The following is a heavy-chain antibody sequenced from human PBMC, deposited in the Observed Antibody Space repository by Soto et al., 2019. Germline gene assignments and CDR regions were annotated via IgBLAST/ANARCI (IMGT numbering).Heavy chain of an antibody. V-gene: IGHV1-18*01. CDR1: GYTFTSYG. D-gene: IGHD3-10*01. CDR3: AREPVNYYGSGSYYNGSLSYYFGY. J-gene: IGHJ4*02. CDR2: ISAYNGNT. Sequence: ASVKVSCKASGYTFTSYGISWVRQAPGQGLEWMGGISAYNGNTNYAQKLQGRVTMTTDTSTSTAYMELRSLRSDDTAVYYCAREPVNYYGSGSYYNGSLSYYFGYWSQGPLVTVSS.